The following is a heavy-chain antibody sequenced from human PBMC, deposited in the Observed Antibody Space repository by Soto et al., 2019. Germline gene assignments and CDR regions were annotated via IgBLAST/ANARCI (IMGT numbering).Heavy chain of an antibody. Sequence: SVKVSCKASGGTFSSYAISWVRQGPGQGLEWMGGIIPIFGTANYAQKFQGRVTITADESTSTAYMELSSLRSEDTAVYYCARARGDNWNDDYYYGMDVWGRGTTVTVSS. D-gene: IGHD1-20*01. V-gene: IGHV1-69*13. J-gene: IGHJ6*02. CDR2: IIPIFGTA. CDR3: ARARGDNWNDDYYYGMDV. CDR1: GGTFSSYA.